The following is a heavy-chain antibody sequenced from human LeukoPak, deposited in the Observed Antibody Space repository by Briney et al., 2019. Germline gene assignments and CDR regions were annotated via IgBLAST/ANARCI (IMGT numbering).Heavy chain of an antibody. D-gene: IGHD6-19*01. J-gene: IGHJ5*02. V-gene: IGHV3-23*01. CDR2: INANSIST. CDR1: GFAFSVYA. Sequence: GGSLRLSCAASGFAFSVYAMSWLRQPPGRGLEWVSTINANSISTSYAASARGRFTISRDNAKDTLYLQLNTLRADDTATYYCAKPISGGLAVTADWFRPWGQGALVVVSS. CDR3: AKPISGGLAVTADWFRP.